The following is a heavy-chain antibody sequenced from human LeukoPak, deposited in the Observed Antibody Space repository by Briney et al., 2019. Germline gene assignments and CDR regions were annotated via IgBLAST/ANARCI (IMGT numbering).Heavy chain of an antibody. D-gene: IGHD2-8*02. CDR1: GLAFSRYA. V-gene: IGHV3-30*01. J-gene: IGHJ4*02. CDR2: ISYDGSKK. Sequence: GGSLRLSCAASGLAFSRYAMQWVRQAPGRGGEGVAGISYDGSKKYYADSVKGRFTISGHHSKNPLYLQMNSLIAEYTAVYYCASTPGGVRLRIDYSRQRTLLTVSS. CDR3: ASTPGGVRLRIDY.